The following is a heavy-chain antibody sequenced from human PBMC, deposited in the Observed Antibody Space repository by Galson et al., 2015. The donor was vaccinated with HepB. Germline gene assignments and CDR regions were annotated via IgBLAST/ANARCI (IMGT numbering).Heavy chain of an antibody. CDR2: ISGSGDST. D-gene: IGHD3-22*01. J-gene: IGHJ6*02. Sequence: SLRLSCAASEFRFGSYGMSWVRQAPGKGLEWVSGISGSGDSTFYADSVKGRFTISRDNSKNTLYLQMNSLRAEDTAVYYCARALGYDSSGPHYYYGMDVWGQGTAVTVSS. CDR3: ARALGYDSSGPHYYYGMDV. V-gene: IGHV3-23*01. CDR1: EFRFGSYG.